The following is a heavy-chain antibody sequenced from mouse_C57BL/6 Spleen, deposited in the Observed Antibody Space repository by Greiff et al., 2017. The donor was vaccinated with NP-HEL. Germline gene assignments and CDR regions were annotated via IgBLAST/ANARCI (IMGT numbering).Heavy chain of an antibody. CDR3: TRFVITTVAPVYFDV. Sequence: VQLQQSGAELVRPGASVTLSCKASGYTFTDYEMHWVKQTPVHGLEWIGAIDPETGGTAYNQKFKGKAILTADKSSSTAYMELRSLTSEDSAVYYCTRFVITTVAPVYFDVWGTGTTVTVSS. CDR1: GYTFTDYE. J-gene: IGHJ1*03. D-gene: IGHD1-1*01. CDR2: IDPETGGT. V-gene: IGHV1-15*01.